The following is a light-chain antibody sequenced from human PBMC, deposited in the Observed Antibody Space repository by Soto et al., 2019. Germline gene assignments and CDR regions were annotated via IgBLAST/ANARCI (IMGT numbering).Light chain of an antibody. V-gene: IGKV3-20*01. J-gene: IGKJ5*01. Sequence: EIVLTQSPGTLSLSPGERATLSCRASQSVSSSYLAWNQQKPGQALRLLIYGASSRATGIPDRFSGSGSGTDFTLTISRLEPEDFAVYYCQQYGSSPPITFGQGTRLEIK. CDR2: GAS. CDR3: QQYGSSPPIT. CDR1: QSVSSSY.